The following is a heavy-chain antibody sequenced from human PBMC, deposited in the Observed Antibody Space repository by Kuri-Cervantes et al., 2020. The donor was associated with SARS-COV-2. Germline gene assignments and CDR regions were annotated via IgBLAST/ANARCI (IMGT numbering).Heavy chain of an antibody. J-gene: IGHJ3*02. Sequence: GESLKISCAASGFTFSSYAMSWVRQAPGKGLEWVSGISVRGGSTYHADSVKGRFTISRDNSKNTLYLQMNSLRAEDTAVYYCARGVEVYYDSSGYLDIWGQGTMVTISS. CDR1: GFTFSSYA. CDR2: ISVRGGST. CDR3: ARGVEVYYDSSGYLDI. D-gene: IGHD3-22*01. V-gene: IGHV3-23*01.